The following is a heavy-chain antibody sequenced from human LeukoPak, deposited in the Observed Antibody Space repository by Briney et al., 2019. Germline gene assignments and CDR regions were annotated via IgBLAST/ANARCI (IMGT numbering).Heavy chain of an antibody. Sequence: PGGSLRLSCAASGFTFSSYAMSWVRQAPGKGLEWVSAISGSGGSTYYADSVKGQFTISRDNSKNTLYLQMNSLRAEDTAVYYCAKVPGAIVVPAAIGYWGQGTLVTVSS. J-gene: IGHJ4*02. CDR2: ISGSGGST. CDR1: GFTFSSYA. CDR3: AKVPGAIVVPAAIGY. D-gene: IGHD2-2*01. V-gene: IGHV3-23*01.